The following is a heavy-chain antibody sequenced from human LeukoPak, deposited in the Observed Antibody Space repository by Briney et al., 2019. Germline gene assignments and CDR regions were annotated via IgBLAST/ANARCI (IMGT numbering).Heavy chain of an antibody. CDR2: IYHSGST. CDR3: ARATTSSVSVLRFLEWPTTYFDY. CDR1: GGSISSGGYS. Sequence: PSETLSLTCAVSGGSISSGGYSWSWIRQPPGKGLEWIGYIYHSGSTYYNPSLKSRVTISVDTSKNQFSLKLSSVTAADTAVYYCARATTSSVSVLRFLEWPTTYFDYWGQGTLVTVSS. D-gene: IGHD3-3*01. V-gene: IGHV4-30-2*01. J-gene: IGHJ4*02.